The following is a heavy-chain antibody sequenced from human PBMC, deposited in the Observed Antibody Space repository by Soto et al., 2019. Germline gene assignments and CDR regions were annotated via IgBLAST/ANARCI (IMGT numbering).Heavy chain of an antibody. CDR2: IYHTGWT. CDR1: GGFLSQNNW. J-gene: IGHJ6*02. CDR3: AKDNEVLEV. Sequence: QLQESGPGLVRPSGTLSLTCVVSGGFLSQNNWWSWVRQSPGKNLEWIGEIYHTGWTSYKPSLQGLVTMSVDKPNNKFSPRLISVIAANTAVYNSAKDNEVLEVWGQGIAVIVSS. V-gene: IGHV4-4*02. D-gene: IGHD1-1*01.